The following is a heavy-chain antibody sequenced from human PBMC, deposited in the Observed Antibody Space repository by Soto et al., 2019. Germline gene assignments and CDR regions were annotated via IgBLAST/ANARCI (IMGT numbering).Heavy chain of an antibody. CDR2: IIPIFGTE. Sequence: QVQLVQSGAEVKKPGSSVRVSCKASGGTFSSYAISWVRQAPAQGIEWMGGIIPIFGTENYAQKFQGRVTITADESTSTAYMELSSLRSEDTAVYYCARDRIAGSKYYYGMDVWGQGTTVTVSS. J-gene: IGHJ6*02. V-gene: IGHV1-69*01. CDR3: ARDRIAGSKYYYGMDV. D-gene: IGHD6-13*01. CDR1: GGTFSSYA.